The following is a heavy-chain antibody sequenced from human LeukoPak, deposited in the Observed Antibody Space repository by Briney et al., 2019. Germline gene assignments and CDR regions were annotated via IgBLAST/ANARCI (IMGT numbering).Heavy chain of an antibody. CDR2: MYHSGST. Sequence: SETLSLTCTVSGYSISSGHYWGWIRQPPGKGLEWIGSMYHSGSTYYNPPLKSRVTISEDTSKNQFSLKLSSVTAADTAVYYCATLYDFWSGYPLGFDPWGQGTLVTVSS. V-gene: IGHV4-38-2*02. J-gene: IGHJ5*02. CDR1: GYSISSGHY. D-gene: IGHD3-3*01. CDR3: ATLYDFWSGYPLGFDP.